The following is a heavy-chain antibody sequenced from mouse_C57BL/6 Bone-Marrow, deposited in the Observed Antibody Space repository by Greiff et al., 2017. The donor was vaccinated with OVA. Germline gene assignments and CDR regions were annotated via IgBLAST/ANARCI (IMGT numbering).Heavy chain of an antibody. J-gene: IGHJ3*01. CDR1: GFTFSSYA. Sequence: DVMLVESGGGLVKPGGSLKLSCAASGFTFSSYAMSWVRQTPEKRLEWVATISDGGSYTYYPDNVKGRFTISRDNAKNNLYLQMSHLKSEDTAMYYCAREGGTAFAYWGQGTLVTVSA. V-gene: IGHV5-4*01. CDR3: AREGGTAFAY. D-gene: IGHD3-1*01. CDR2: ISDGGSYT.